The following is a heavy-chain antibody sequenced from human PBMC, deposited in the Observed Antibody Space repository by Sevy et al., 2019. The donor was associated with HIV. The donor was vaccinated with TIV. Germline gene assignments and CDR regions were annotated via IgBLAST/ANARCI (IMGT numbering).Heavy chain of an antibody. CDR1: GFTFSNAW. CDR2: IKRKADGGTS. V-gene: IGHV3-15*05. CDR3: ATGVYITGTSDY. J-gene: IGHJ4*02. Sequence: GGSQRLSCAASGFTFSNAWMTWVRQAPGKGLEWVGRIKRKADGGTSDYAAPVQGRFTFSRDDSTNTVYLQMNSLRADDTGVYYCATGVYITGTSDYWGQGTLVTVSS. D-gene: IGHD1-20*01.